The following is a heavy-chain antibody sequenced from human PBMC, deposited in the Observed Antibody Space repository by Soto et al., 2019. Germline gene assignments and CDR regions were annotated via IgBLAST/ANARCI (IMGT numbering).Heavy chain of an antibody. J-gene: IGHJ3*02. CDR3: ARHRTNAFDI. CDR1: GFTFSSYS. CDR2: ISSSSSYR. Sequence: GGSLRLSCAASGFTFSSYSMNWVRQAPGKGLEWVSSISSSSSYRYYADSVKGRFTISRDNAKNSLYLQMNSLRAEDTAVYYCARHRTNAFDIWGQGTMVTVSS. V-gene: IGHV3-21*01.